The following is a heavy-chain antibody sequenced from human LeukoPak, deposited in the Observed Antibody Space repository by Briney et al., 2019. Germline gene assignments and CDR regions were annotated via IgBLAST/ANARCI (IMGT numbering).Heavy chain of an antibody. CDR1: GGSFSAYY. Sequence: PSETLSLTCAVYGGSFSAYYWSWIRQPPGKGLEWIGEINHRGSTNYNPSLKSRVTISVDTSKNQFSLKLSSVTAADTAVYYCAGRLRGFYFDYWAQATLVTVSS. CDR3: AGRLRGFYFDY. V-gene: IGHV4-34*01. J-gene: IGHJ4*02. D-gene: IGHD3-16*01. CDR2: INHRGST.